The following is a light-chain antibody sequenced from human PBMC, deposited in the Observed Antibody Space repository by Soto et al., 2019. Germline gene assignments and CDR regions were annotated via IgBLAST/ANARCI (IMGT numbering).Light chain of an antibody. V-gene: IGLV2-14*03. J-gene: IGLJ1*01. CDR2: DVT. CDR1: SNDVGAYNY. CDR3: CSYSRTSPYV. Sequence: QSALTQPASVSGSPGQSITISCTGTSNDVGAYNYVSWYQHHPGKVPKLLIYDVTNRPSGVSDRFSGSKSGNTASLTISGLQAEDEADYYCCSYSRTSPYVFGTGTKVTVL.